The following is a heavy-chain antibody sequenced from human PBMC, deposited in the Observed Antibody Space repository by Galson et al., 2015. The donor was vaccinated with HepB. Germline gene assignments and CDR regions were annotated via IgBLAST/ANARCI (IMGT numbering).Heavy chain of an antibody. D-gene: IGHD6-13*01. V-gene: IGHV3-23*01. J-gene: IGHJ4*02. CDR3: AKNSGSNWFVPYHFDS. CDR1: GFTFNNYV. CDR2: ISGSGGSA. Sequence: SLRLSCAASGFTFNNYVVNWVRQSPGKGLEWVSSISGSGGSAYYAGSVKGRFTISRDNSRNTVFLQMNRLRAEDTAVYYCAKNSGSNWFVPYHFDSWGQGTLVTVSS.